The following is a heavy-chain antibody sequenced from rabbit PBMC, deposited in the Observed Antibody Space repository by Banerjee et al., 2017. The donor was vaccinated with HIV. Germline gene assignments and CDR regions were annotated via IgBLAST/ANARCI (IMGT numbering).Heavy chain of an antibody. CDR2: IDAGSSRCT. CDR3: AGDDASVVGYDWDF. J-gene: IGHJ3*01. D-gene: IGHD6-1*01. V-gene: IGHV1S40*01. CDR1: GFYFSSSYY. Sequence: QSLEESGGDLVKPGASLTLTCTASGFYFSSSYYICWVRQAPGKGLEWIACIDAGSSRCTHSACWAKGRFTISTTSSTTVTLQMTILAAAATASYFCAGDDASVVGYDWDFWGQGTLVTVS.